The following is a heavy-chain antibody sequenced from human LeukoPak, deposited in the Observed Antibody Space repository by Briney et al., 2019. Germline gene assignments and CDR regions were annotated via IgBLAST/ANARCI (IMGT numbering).Heavy chain of an antibody. CDR2: ISPNSGGT. CDR1: GYTFTGYY. Sequence: GASVKVSCKASGYTFTGYYMNWVRQAPGQGLEWMGWISPNSGGTNYAQKFQGRVTMTSDTSINTGYMELSCLKSDDTAVYYCVRKSAARRTSEFDYWGQGSLVTVSS. V-gene: IGHV1-2*02. J-gene: IGHJ4*02. D-gene: IGHD6-6*01. CDR3: VRKSAARRTSEFDY.